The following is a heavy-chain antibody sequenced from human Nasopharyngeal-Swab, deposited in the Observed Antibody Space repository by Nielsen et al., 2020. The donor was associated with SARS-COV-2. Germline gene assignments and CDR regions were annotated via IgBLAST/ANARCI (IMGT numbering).Heavy chain of an antibody. V-gene: IGHV3-23*01. CDR1: GFTCSSYA. D-gene: IGHD6-13*01. Sequence: GGSLRLSCAASGFTCSSYAMSWVRQAPGKGLEWVSAISGSGGSTYYADSVKGRFTISRDNSKNTLYLQMNSLRAEDTAVYYCAKDRLSSSWYNWFDPWGQGTLVTVSS. CDR3: AKDRLSSSWYNWFDP. CDR2: ISGSGGST. J-gene: IGHJ5*02.